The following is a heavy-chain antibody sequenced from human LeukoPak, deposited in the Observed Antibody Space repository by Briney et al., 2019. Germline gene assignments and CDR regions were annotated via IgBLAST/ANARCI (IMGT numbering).Heavy chain of an antibody. CDR2: ISWNSGSI. CDR1: GFTFDDYA. CDR3: AKEGYSSGWHYYYYYMDV. V-gene: IGHV3-9*01. D-gene: IGHD6-19*01. Sequence: GRSLRLSCAASGFTFDDYAIHWVRQAPGKGLEWVSGISWNSGSIGYADSVKGRFTISRDNAKNSLYLQMNSLRAEDTALYYCAKEGYSSGWHYYYYYMDVWGKGTTVTVSS. J-gene: IGHJ6*03.